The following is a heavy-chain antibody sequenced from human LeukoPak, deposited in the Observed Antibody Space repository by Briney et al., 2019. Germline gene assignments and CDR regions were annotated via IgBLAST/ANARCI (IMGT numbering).Heavy chain of an antibody. CDR3: ASGYAFDI. J-gene: IGHJ3*02. CDR2: ITSSSIYK. V-gene: IGHV3-21*04. D-gene: IGHD5-12*01. Sequence: KPGGSLRLSCATSGFTFSRYNMNWVRQAPGKGLEWVSSITSSSIYKYYADSMKGRFTISRDNAKNSLYLQMDSLRAEDTAVYYCASGYAFDIWGQGTMVTVSS. CDR1: GFTFSRYN.